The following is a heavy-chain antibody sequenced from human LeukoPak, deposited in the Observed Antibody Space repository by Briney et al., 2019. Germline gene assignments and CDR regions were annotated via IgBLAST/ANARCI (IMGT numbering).Heavy chain of an antibody. J-gene: IGHJ4*02. D-gene: IGHD1-14*01. V-gene: IGHV4-59*08. CDR1: ADSLNTYY. CDR2: IYYSGST. Sequence: SQTLSLTCTVSADSLNTYYWSWIRPPPGKGLEWIGYIYYSGSTNYNPSLKSRATISVDTSKNQFSLRLSSVTAADTAVYYCARQRKTPDVLRFDYWGQGTLVTVS. CDR3: ARQRKTPDVLRFDY.